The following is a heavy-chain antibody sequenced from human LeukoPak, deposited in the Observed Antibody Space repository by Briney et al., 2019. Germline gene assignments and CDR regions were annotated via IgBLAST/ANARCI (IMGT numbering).Heavy chain of an antibody. CDR3: ARDSNYYDSSYFDY. V-gene: IGHV3-66*01. CDR1: GFTVSSNY. J-gene: IGHJ4*02. CDR2: IYSGGST. D-gene: IGHD3-22*01. Sequence: GGSLRLSCAASGFTVSSNYMSWVRQAPGKGLEWVSVIYSGGSTYYADSVKGRFTISRDNSKNTLYLQMNSLRAEDTAVYYCARDSNYYDSSYFDYWGQGTLVTVSS.